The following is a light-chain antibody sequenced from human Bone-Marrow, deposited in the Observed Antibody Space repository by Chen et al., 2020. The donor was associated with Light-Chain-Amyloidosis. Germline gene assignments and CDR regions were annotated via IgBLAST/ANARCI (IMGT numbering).Light chain of an antibody. V-gene: IGLV1-40*01. CDR2: GNN. CDR3: QSYDSSVSASV. CDR1: SSNIGAGYD. J-gene: IGLJ3*02. Sequence: QSVLTQPPSVSGAPGQRVTISRTGSSSNIGAGYDVHWYQQFPGTAPKLLFFGNNNRPSWVPVRCSGSKSGISAAIAITGRQAEDEAEYYCQSYDSSVSASVFPGGTTLTGL.